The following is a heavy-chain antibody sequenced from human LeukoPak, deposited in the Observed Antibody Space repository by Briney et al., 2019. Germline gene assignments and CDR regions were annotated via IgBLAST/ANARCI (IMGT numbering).Heavy chain of an antibody. D-gene: IGHD3-10*01. J-gene: IGHJ4*02. CDR2: ISAYNGNT. CDR3: AREGGSGDY. Sequence: ASVKVSCKASGYTFTSYGISWARQAPGQGLEWMGWISAYNGNTNYAQKLQGRVTITADKSTSTAYMELSSLRSEDTAVYYCAREGGSGDYWGQGTLVTVSS. CDR1: GYTFTSYG. V-gene: IGHV1-18*01.